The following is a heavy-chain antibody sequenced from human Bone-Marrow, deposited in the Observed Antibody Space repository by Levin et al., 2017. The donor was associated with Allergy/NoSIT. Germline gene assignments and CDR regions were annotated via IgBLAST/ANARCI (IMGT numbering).Heavy chain of an antibody. CDR3: ARFSGYEFDY. CDR2: IYYSGNT. Sequence: LRLSCTVSGGSISGGGYYWSWIRQHPGKGLEWIGYIYYSGNTYYNPSLKSRVIISVVTSKNQLSLKLTSVTVADTAVYYGARFSGYEFDYWGEGALGTVS. J-gene: IGHJ4*02. CDR1: GGSISGGGYY. D-gene: IGHD5-12*01. V-gene: IGHV4-31*03.